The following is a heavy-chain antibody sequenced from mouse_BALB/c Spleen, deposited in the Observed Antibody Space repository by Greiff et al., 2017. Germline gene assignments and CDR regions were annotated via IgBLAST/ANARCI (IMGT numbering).Heavy chain of an antibody. CDR2: ISSGSSTI. CDR3: ARSSTKDY. Sequence: EVKLMESGGGLVQPGGSRKLSCAASGFTFSSFGMHWVRQAPEKGLEWVAYISSGSSTIYYADTVKGRFTISRDNPKNTLFLQMTSLRSEDTAMYYCARSSTKDYWGQGTTLTVSS. V-gene: IGHV5-17*02. D-gene: IGHD5-1*01. J-gene: IGHJ2*01. CDR1: GFTFSSFG.